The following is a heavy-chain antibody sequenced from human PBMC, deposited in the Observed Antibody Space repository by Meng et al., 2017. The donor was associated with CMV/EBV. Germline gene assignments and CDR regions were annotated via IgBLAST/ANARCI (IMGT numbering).Heavy chain of an antibody. V-gene: IGHV4-30-4*08. Sequence: GPGTWNPSQTLSTTCTFSGGSNSSVDYYWRWIRQPPGKGLEWIGYIYYSGSTYYNPSLKSRVTISVDTSKNQFSLKLSSVTAADTAVYYCARVTSRVAGAFDYWGQGTLVTVSS. CDR3: ARVTSRVAGAFDY. J-gene: IGHJ4*02. D-gene: IGHD1-14*01. CDR1: GGSNSSVDYY. CDR2: IYYSGST.